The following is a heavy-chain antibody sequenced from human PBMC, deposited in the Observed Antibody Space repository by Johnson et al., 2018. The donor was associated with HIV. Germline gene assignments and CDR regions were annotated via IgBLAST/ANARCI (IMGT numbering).Heavy chain of an antibody. V-gene: IGHV3-74*01. D-gene: IGHD1-26*01. CDR1: GFTFSSYW. CDR2: INSDGSST. J-gene: IGHJ3*02. CDR3: ARDRLLYSGSSVDTFDI. Sequence: VQLVESGGGLVQPGGSPRLSCAASGFTFSSYWMHWVRQAPGKGLVWVSRINSDGSSTSYADSVKGRFTISRDNAKNTLYLQMNSLRAEDTAMYYCARDRLLYSGSSVDTFDIWGQGTMVTVSS.